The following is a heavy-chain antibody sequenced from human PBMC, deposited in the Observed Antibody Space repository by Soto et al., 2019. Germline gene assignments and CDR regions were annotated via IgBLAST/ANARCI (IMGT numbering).Heavy chain of an antibody. CDR1: GGSISSGGYS. CDR2: IYHSGST. J-gene: IGHJ4*02. V-gene: IGHV4-30-2*01. Sequence: QLQLQESASGLVKPSQTLSPTCAVSGGSISSGGYSWSWIRQPPGKGLEWIGYIYHSGSTYYNPSLKSRVTISVDRSKNQFSLKLSSVTAADTAVYYCARGPPFGYWGQGSLVTVSS. CDR3: ARGPPFGY. D-gene: IGHD3-10*01.